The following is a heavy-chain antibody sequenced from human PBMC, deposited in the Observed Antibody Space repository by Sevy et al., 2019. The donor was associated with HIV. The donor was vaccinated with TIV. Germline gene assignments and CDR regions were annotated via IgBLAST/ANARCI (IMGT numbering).Heavy chain of an antibody. CDR1: GGSITSYY. Sequence: SETLFLTCTVSGGSITSYYWSWIRQPPGRGLEWIGYIYYSGTTHYNPSLKSRVTISIDTSKNQFSLKLSSVTAADTAVYYCARDRDGCIDYWGQGTLVTVSS. CDR2: IYYSGTT. D-gene: IGHD2-21*01. V-gene: IGHV4-59*01. J-gene: IGHJ4*02. CDR3: ARDRDGCIDY.